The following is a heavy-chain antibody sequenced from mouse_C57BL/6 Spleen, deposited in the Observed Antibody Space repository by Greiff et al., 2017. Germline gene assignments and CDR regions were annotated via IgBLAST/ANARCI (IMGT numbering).Heavy chain of an antibody. Sequence: QVQLQQSGAELVRPGASVTLSCKASGYTFTDYEMHWVKQTPVHGLEWIGAIDPETGGTAYNQKFKGKAILTADKSSSTAYMELRSLTSEDSAVYYCTRSHYSNYGFAYWGKGTLVTVSA. CDR2: IDPETGGT. CDR3: TRSHYSNYGFAY. CDR1: GYTFTDYE. J-gene: IGHJ3*01. V-gene: IGHV1-15*01. D-gene: IGHD2-5*01.